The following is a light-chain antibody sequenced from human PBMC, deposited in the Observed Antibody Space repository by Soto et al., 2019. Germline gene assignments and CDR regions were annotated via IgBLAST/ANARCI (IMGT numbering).Light chain of an antibody. CDR3: QQSYSTRFT. CDR1: QSISSY. J-gene: IGKJ3*01. Sequence: DIQMTQSPSSLSASVGDRVTITCRASQSISSYLNWYQQKPGKAPKLLNYAASSLQSGVPSRFSGSGSGTDFTLTISSLQPEDFATYYCQQSYSTRFTFGPGTKVDIK. CDR2: AAS. V-gene: IGKV1-39*01.